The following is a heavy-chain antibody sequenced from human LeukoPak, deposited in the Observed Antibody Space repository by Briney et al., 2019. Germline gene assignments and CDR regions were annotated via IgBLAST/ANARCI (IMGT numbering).Heavy chain of an antibody. CDR2: IYTSGST. CDR3: ARAYVRIAVAGTLNWFDP. D-gene: IGHD6-19*01. V-gene: IGHV4-61*02. Sequence: SETLSLTCTVSGGSISSGSYYWSWIRQPAGKGLEWIGRIYTSGSTNYNPSLKSRVTISVDTPKNQFSLKLSSVTAADTAVYYCARAYVRIAVAGTLNWFDPWGQGTLVTVSS. J-gene: IGHJ5*02. CDR1: GGSISSGSYY.